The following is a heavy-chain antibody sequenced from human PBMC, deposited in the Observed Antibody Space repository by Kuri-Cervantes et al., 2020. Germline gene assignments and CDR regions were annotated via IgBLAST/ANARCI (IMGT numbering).Heavy chain of an antibody. CDR2: ISSSGSTI. D-gene: IGHD4-11*01. CDR1: GFTFSDYY. CDR3: AREYSNYVEYFQD. Sequence: GESLKISCAASGFTFSDYYMSWIRQAPGKGLEWVSYISSSGSTIYYADSVKGRFTISRDNAKNSLYLQMNSLGAEDTAVYYCAREYSNYVEYFQDWGQGTLVTVSS. J-gene: IGHJ1*01. V-gene: IGHV3-11*04.